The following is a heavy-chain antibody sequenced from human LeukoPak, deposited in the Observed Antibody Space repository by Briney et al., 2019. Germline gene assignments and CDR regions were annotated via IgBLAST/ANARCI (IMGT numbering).Heavy chain of an antibody. J-gene: IGHJ3*01. V-gene: IGHV3-48*04. CDR2: ISASSRTI. CDR1: GFDFTGNH. CDR3: AKSRGWFEVLDV. Sequence: GGSLRLSCAASGFDFTGNHMNWVRQVPGKWLEWLSYISASSRTIHYADSVKGRFTVSRDNAENSLYLQMDSLRVEDTAIYYCAKSRGWFEVLDVWGQGTLVTVSS. D-gene: IGHD3-10*01.